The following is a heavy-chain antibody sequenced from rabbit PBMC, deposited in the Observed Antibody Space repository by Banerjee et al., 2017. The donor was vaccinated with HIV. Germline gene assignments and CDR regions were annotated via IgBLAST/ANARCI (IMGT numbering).Heavy chain of an antibody. CDR3: ARYRDASSGDYNL. CDR2: IGAGSSGST. V-gene: IGHV1S40*01. J-gene: IGHJ4*01. Sequence: QSLEESGGDLVKPGASLTLTCTASGFSFSSSYYMCWVRQAPGKGLEWIACIGAGSSGSTYYASWAKGRFTISKTSSTTVTLQMTSLTAADTATYFCARYRDASSGDYNLWGPGTLVTVS. D-gene: IGHD1-1*01. CDR1: GFSFSSSYY.